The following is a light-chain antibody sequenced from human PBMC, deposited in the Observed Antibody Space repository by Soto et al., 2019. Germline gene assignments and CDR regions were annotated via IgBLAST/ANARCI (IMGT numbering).Light chain of an antibody. CDR1: SSDVGGFNY. CDR2: DVT. Sequence: QSALTQPRSVSGSPGQSVTISCTGTSSDVGGFNYVSWYHHHPGKAPKLMIYDVTKRPSGVPDRFSGSKSGNTASLTISGLQAEDEADYYCCSYAGTYTHVVFGGGTKLTVL. V-gene: IGLV2-11*01. J-gene: IGLJ2*01. CDR3: CSYAGTYTHVV.